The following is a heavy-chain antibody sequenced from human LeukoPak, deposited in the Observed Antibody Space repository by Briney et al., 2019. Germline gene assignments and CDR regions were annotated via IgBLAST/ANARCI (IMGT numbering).Heavy chain of an antibody. J-gene: IGHJ4*02. CDR2: IHYSGTT. CDR1: GGSISDNDYS. Sequence: PPETLSLTCNVSGGSISDNDYSWDWIRQPPGKGLEWMGCIHYSGTTYSNPSLKSRISISVDTSKSQFSLKLRSVTAADTAVYYCARRYYFVSGSYYPFDFWGQGTLVTVSS. D-gene: IGHD3-10*01. CDR3: ARRYYFVSGSYYPFDF. V-gene: IGHV4-39*01.